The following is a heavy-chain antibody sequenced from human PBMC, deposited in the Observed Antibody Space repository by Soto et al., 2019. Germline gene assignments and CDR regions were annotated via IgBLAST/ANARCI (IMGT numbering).Heavy chain of an antibody. CDR1: GGSISSSSYY. J-gene: IGHJ4*02. D-gene: IGHD3-10*01. Sequence: QLQLQESGPGLVKPSETLSLTCTVSGGSISSSSYYWGWFRQPPGKGLEWIGSIYYSGSTYYNPSLKSRVTISVDTSKIQCSLKLSSVTAADTAVYYCARHRSFTMVRGVIPYFDYWGQGTLVTVSS. CDR3: ARHRSFTMVRGVIPYFDY. V-gene: IGHV4-39*01. CDR2: IYYSGST.